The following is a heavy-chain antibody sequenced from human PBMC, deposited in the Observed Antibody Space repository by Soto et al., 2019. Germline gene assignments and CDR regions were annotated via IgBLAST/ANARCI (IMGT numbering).Heavy chain of an antibody. Sequence: GGSLRLSCAASGFTFDDYAMHWVRQAPGKGLEWVSGISWNSGSIGYADSVKGRFTISRDNAKNSLYLQMNSLRAEDTALYYCAKDSNPRIQLPDIWGQGTMVTVSS. V-gene: IGHV3-9*01. CDR3: AKDSNPRIQLPDI. CDR1: GFTFDDYA. CDR2: ISWNSGSI. D-gene: IGHD5-18*01. J-gene: IGHJ3*02.